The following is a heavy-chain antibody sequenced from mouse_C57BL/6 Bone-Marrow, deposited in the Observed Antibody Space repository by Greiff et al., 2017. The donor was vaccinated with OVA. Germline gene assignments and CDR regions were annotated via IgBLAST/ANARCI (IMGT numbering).Heavy chain of an antibody. CDR2: INPNNGGT. CDR1: GYTFTDYY. J-gene: IGHJ4*01. CDR3: ARPGRGYCYAMDY. V-gene: IGHV1-26*01. Sequence: VQLQQSGPELVKPGASVKISCKASGYTFTDYYMNWVKQSHGKSLEWIGDINPNNGGTSYNQKFKGKATLTVDKSSSTAYMELRSLTSEDSAVYYCARPGRGYCYAMDYWGQGTSVTVSS. D-gene: IGHD3-3*01.